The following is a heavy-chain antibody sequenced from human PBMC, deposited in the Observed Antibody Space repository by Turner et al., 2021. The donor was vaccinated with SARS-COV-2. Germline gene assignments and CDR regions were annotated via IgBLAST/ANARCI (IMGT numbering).Heavy chain of an antibody. CDR3: ARFGGYRGDSDN. D-gene: IGHD1-26*01. J-gene: IGHJ4*02. CDR2: IYSGGST. Sequence: VQLVESGGGVVQPGRSLRLSCAASGFTFSSNYMSWVRQAPGKGLEWVSVIYSGGSTYYEDSVKGRFTISRDNSKNTLYLQMNSLRAEDTAVYYCARFGGYRGDSDNWGQGTLVTVSS. CDR1: GFTFSSNY. V-gene: IGHV3-66*01.